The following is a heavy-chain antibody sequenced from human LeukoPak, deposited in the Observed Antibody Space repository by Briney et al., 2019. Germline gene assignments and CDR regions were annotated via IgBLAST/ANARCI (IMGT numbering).Heavy chain of an antibody. CDR2: VNLQGGT. Sequence: SETLSLTCDVSGGSITQNNYWTWVRQPPGKGLEWIGEVNLQGGTNYNPSLLRRVAISVDTSANHVSLQVTSVTAADKAVYYCAREGGSYRPLDYSGQGTLVTVSS. V-gene: IGHV4-4*02. D-gene: IGHD3-16*02. CDR1: GGSITQNNY. J-gene: IGHJ4*02. CDR3: AREGGSYRPLDY.